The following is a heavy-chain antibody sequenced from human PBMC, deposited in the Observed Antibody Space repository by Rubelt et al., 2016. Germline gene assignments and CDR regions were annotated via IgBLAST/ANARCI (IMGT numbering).Heavy chain of an antibody. J-gene: IGHJ5*02. CDR3: ARCPYYYGSGRLNWFDP. CDR2: IYYSGST. V-gene: IGHV4-38-2*02. CDR1: GYSISNGYY. D-gene: IGHD3-10*01. Sequence: QVQLQESGPGLVKPSETLSLTCIVSGYSISNGYYWGWIRQPPGKGLAWIGSIYYSGSTLYNPSLKSRVTISVDTSKNQFSLKLSFVSAADTAVYYCARCPYYYGSGRLNWFDPWGQGTLVTVSS.